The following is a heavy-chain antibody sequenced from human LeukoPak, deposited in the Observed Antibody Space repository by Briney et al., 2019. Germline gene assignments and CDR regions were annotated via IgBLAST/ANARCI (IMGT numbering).Heavy chain of an antibody. D-gene: IGHD6-13*01. J-gene: IGHJ5*02. CDR3: ARFSRGVAAATT. V-gene: IGHV3-23*01. CDR2: ISGSGGST. CDR1: GFTFSSYA. Sequence: GGSLRLSCAASGFTFSSYAMSRVRQAPGKGLEWVSAISGSGGSTYYADSVKGRFTISRDNSKNTLYLQMNSLRAEDTAVYYCARFSRGVAAATTWGQGTLVTVSS.